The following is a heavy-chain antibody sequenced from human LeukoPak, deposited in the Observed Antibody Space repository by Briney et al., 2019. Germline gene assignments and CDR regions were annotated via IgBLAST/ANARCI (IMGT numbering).Heavy chain of an antibody. V-gene: IGHV1-3*01. D-gene: IGHD3-10*01. CDR2: INACNGNT. J-gene: IGHJ3*02. Sequence: ASVKVSCKASGYTFTSYAMHLVRQAPGQRVEWMGWINACNGNTKYSQKFQGRVTITRDTSASTAYMELSSLRSEDTAVYYCARDPRNYYGSGSYSGAFDIWGQGTMVTVSS. CDR3: ARDPRNYYGSGSYSGAFDI. CDR1: GYTFTSYA.